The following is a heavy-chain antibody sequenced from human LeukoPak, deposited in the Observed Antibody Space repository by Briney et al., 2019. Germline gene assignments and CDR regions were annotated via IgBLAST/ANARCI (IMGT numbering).Heavy chain of an antibody. V-gene: IGHV1-8*01. CDR3: ASVPGLNYDFWSGYWGFDP. CDR1: GYSFTSYD. Sequence: ASVKVSCKASGYSFTSYDINWVRQATGQGLEWMGWMNPNSGNTGYAQKFQGRVTMTRNTSISTAYMELSSLRSEDTAVYYCASVPGLNYDFWSGYWGFDPWGQGTLVTVSS. D-gene: IGHD3-3*01. CDR2: MNPNSGNT. J-gene: IGHJ5*02.